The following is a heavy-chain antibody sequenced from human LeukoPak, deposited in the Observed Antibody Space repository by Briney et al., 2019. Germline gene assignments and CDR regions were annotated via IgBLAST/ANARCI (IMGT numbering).Heavy chain of an antibody. CDR1: GFNFSSFG. V-gene: IGHV3-15*01. J-gene: IGHJ5*01. Sequence: GGSLRLSCAASGFNFSSFGVNWVRQAPGKGLEWVGRIRSTTDGGTTDYAVPVKGRFTISSDDSENTLYLQMNSLKTEDTAVYYCTTLRTWFASWGQGTLVTVSS. CDR3: TTLRTWFAS. CDR2: IRSTTDGGTT.